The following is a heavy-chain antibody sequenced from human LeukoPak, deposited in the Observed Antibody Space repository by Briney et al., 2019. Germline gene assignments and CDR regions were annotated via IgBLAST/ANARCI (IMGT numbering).Heavy chain of an antibody. J-gene: IGHJ3*01. Sequence: QTLSLTCVISGDSVVSNSTACNWIRQSPSRGLEWLGRTYYRSKWYNDYAVSVKSRIIINPDTSKNQFSLQLNPVTPEDTAVYYCARGGQGDGYSADEAFDVWGQGTMVTVS. CDR3: ARGGQGDGYSADEAFDV. V-gene: IGHV6-1*01. CDR2: TYYRSKWYN. D-gene: IGHD5-24*01. CDR1: GDSVVSNSTA.